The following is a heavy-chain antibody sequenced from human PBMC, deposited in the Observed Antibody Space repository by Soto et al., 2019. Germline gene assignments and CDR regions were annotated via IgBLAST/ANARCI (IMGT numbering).Heavy chain of an antibody. CDR1: GGSISWSIYH. J-gene: IGHJ4*02. D-gene: IGHD1-1*01. CDR3: ARTTSYVTGPVPF. V-gene: IGHV4-39*01. CDR2: SYYTGST. Sequence: PSETLSLTCSVSGGSISWSIYHWGLVRQPPGKGLEWIGHSYYTGSTYYNPSLKSRVTISVDTSKNQFSLKLTSVTAADTAVYFCARTTSYVTGPVPFWGQGTLVTVSS.